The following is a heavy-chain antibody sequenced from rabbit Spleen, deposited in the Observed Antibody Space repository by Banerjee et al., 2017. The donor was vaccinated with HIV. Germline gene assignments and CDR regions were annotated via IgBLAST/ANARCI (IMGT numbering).Heavy chain of an antibody. CDR2: IVNGDGST. CDR1: GFTLSSYY. J-gene: IGHJ6*01. D-gene: IGHD8-1*01. Sequence: QSLEESGGDLVKPGASLTLTCTASGFTLSSYYICWVRQAPGKGLEWIACIVNGDGSTYYATWAKGRFTCSKTSSTTVTLQMTRLTAADTATYFCARDTGSSFSSYGMDLWGQGTLVTVS. V-gene: IGHV1S40*01. CDR3: ARDTGSSFSSYGMDL.